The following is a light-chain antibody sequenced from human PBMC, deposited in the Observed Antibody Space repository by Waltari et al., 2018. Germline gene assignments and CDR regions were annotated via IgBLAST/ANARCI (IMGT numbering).Light chain of an antibody. CDR3: LLHFGGDQLV. CDR2: GST. CDR1: TGAVAGDFY. V-gene: IGLV7-43*01. J-gene: IGLJ3*02. Sequence: QTVVTQEPSLTVSPGGTVTLTCASSTGAVAGDFYPSWFQQMPGQAPRALIFGSTNKYSWTPARFSSSLLGGKAALTLSGAQPEDEADYYCLLHFGGDQLVFGGGTKLTVL.